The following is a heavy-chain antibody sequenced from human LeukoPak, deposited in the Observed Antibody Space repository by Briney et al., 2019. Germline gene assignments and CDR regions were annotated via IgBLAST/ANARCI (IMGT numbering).Heavy chain of an antibody. CDR3: ARAPSEIGGYYPEYFRH. CDR2: IKSDGST. CDR1: GFTFSSYW. D-gene: IGHD3-22*01. J-gene: IGHJ1*01. V-gene: IGHV3-74*01. Sequence: PGGSLRLSCAASGFTFSSYWMHWVRQAPGKGLVWVSRIKSDGSTNYADSVKCRSTISRDKAKNTLSLQMNSLRAEDTGVYYCARAPSEIGGYYPEYFRHWGQGTLVTVSS.